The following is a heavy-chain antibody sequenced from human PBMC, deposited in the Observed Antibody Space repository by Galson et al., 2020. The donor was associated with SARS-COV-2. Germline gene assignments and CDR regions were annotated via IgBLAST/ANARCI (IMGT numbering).Heavy chain of an antibody. D-gene: IGHD3-16*01. CDR3: ARGDMRNDYFDY. Sequence: GGSLRLSCLASGFTFSSYWMHWVRQAPGKGLVWVSRIYSEGSSTSYADSVKGRFTISGDDAKNTLYLHMRSLRAEDTAVYYCARGDMRNDYFDYWGQGTLVTVSS. CDR2: IYSEGSST. CDR1: GFTFSSYW. J-gene: IGHJ4*02. V-gene: IGHV3-74*01.